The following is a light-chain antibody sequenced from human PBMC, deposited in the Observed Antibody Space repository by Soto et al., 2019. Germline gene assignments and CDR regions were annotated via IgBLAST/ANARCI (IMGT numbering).Light chain of an antibody. V-gene: IGKV1-5*01. CDR3: QQYNSYSPT. CDR2: DAS. CDR1: QSIGSW. Sequence: DIQMTQSPSTLSASVGDRVTITCRASQSIGSWLAWYQQKPGKAPKVLIFDASSLESGVPSRYSGSGSGTDFTLTISSLQPDDFAPYYCQQYNSYSPTFGPGTEVDIK. J-gene: IGKJ3*01.